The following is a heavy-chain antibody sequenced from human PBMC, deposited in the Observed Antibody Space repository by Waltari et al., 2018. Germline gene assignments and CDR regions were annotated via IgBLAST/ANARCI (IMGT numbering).Heavy chain of an antibody. CDR2: IIPIFGTA. CDR1: GGTFSSYA. CDR3: ARCASTSCYYYYYGMDV. Sequence: QVQLVQSGAEVKKPGSSVKVSYKASGGTFSSYAISWVRQAPGQGLEWMGGIIPIFGTANYAQKFQGRVTITADESTSTAYMELSSLRSEDTAVYYCARCASTSCYYYYYGMDVWGQGTTVTVSS. V-gene: IGHV1-69*01. D-gene: IGHD2-2*01. J-gene: IGHJ6*02.